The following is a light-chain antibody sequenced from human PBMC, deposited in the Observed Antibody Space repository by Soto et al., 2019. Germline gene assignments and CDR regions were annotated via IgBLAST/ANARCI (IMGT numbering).Light chain of an antibody. CDR2: KAS. Sequence: DIQMTQSPSTLSASVGDRVTITCRASQSISSGLAWYQQKQGQAPKLLIYKASSLESGAPSRFSGSGSGTEFTLSISSLQPDDFATYYCQHYNSSPTFGQGTKVEI. J-gene: IGKJ1*01. CDR1: QSISSG. CDR3: QHYNSSPT. V-gene: IGKV1-5*03.